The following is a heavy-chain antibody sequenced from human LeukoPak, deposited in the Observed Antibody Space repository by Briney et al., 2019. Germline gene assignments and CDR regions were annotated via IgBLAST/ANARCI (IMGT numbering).Heavy chain of an antibody. CDR1: GYSISSSSYY. CDR3: ARPSGSYYEWFDP. J-gene: IGHJ5*02. D-gene: IGHD1-26*01. Sequence: TSETLSLTCTVSGYSISSSSYYWGWIRQPPGKGLEWIGSIYYSGSTYYNPSLKSRVTISVDTSKNQFSLKLSSVTAADTAVYYCARPSGSYYEWFDPWGQGTLVTVSS. CDR2: IYYSGST. V-gene: IGHV4-39*07.